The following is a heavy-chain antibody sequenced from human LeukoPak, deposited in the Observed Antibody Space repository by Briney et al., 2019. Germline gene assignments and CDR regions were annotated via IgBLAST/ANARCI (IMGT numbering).Heavy chain of an antibody. V-gene: IGHV3-30*18. CDR1: GFTFSSYG. Sequence: GGSLRLSCAASGFTFSSYGMHWVRQAPGKGLEWVAVISYDGSNKYYADSVKGRFTISRDNSKNTLYLQINSLRAEDTAVYYCAKDLAYCGGDCYSNWFDPWGQGTLVTVSS. J-gene: IGHJ5*02. CDR3: AKDLAYCGGDCYSNWFDP. CDR2: ISYDGSNK. D-gene: IGHD2-21*02.